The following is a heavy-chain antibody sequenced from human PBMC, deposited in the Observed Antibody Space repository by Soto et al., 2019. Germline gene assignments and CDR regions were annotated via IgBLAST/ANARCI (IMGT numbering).Heavy chain of an antibody. D-gene: IGHD6-13*01. Sequence: LSLTCTVSGGSISSNCWTWIRQPPGKGLEWIGYVYNSGSTNYNPSLKSRVTISEDTSKSQFSLKVNSMTAADTAVYYCARYRREAVAGYTLDNWGQGILVTVSS. CDR2: VYNSGST. J-gene: IGHJ4*02. V-gene: IGHV4-59*01. CDR3: ARYRREAVAGYTLDN. CDR1: GGSISSNC.